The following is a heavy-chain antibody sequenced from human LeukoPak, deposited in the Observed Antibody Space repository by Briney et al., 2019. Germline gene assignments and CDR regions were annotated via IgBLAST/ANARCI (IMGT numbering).Heavy chain of an antibody. CDR3: ARAMTYYYMDV. CDR1: GFTFSRYW. Sequence: GGSLRLSCAASGFTFSRYWMSWVRQAPGKGLEWVANIKQDGSEKYYVDSVKGRFTISRDNAKNSLYLQMNSLRAEDTAVYYCARAMTYYYMDVWGKGTTVTVSS. J-gene: IGHJ6*03. CDR2: IKQDGSEK. V-gene: IGHV3-7*01.